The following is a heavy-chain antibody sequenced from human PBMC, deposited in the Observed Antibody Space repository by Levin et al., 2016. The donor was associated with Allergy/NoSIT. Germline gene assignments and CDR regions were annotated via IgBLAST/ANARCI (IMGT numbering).Heavy chain of an antibody. CDR3: ARAPPPIYCSGGRLCGAFDI. V-gene: IGHV3-13*04. J-gene: IGHJ3*02. CDR2: IGTAGDT. CDR1: GFTFSSYD. Sequence: GESLKISCAASGFTFSSYDMHWVRQATGKGLEWVSAIGTAGDTYYPGSVKGRFTISRENAKNSLYLQMNSLRAGDTAVYYCARAPPPIYCSGGRLCGAFDIWGQGTMVTVSS. D-gene: IGHD2-15*01.